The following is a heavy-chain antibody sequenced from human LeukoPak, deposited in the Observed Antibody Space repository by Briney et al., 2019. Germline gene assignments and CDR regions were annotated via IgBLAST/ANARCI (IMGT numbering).Heavy chain of an antibody. CDR2: IYYSGST. V-gene: IGHV4-59*01. J-gene: IGHJ6*02. D-gene: IGHD6-19*01. CDR1: GGSISSYY. CDR3: ARDGSGWPPLYYYGMDV. Sequence: SETLSLTCTVSGGSISSYYWSWIRQPPGKGLEWIGYIYYSGSTNYNPSLKSRVTISVDTSKNQFSLKLSSVTAADTAVYYCARDGSGWPPLYYYGMDVWGQGTTVTVSS.